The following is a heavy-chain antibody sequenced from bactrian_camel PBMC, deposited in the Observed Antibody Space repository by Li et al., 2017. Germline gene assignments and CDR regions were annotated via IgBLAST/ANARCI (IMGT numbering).Heavy chain of an antibody. CDR2: VDSDGSI. D-gene: IGHD3*01. Sequence: HVQLVESGGGSVQAGGPLRLSCAPSTVRISTYCMSWFRQAPGKEREGIAGVDSDGSISYADSVKGRFTISKDNAKNTLYLQMNSLKPEDTAMYYCAAVGLQVTATQALGLMDRGRSMYSGQGTQVTVS. CDR1: TVRISTYC. V-gene: IGHV3S1*01. J-gene: IGHJ4*01.